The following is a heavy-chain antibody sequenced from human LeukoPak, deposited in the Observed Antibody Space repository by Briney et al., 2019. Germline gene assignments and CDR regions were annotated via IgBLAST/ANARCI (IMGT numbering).Heavy chain of an antibody. CDR1: ALTFSTYS. CDR3: ARGSGVQVWSSLDY. D-gene: IGHD5-18*01. CDR2: ISSSGSYI. V-gene: IGHV3-21*06. J-gene: IGHJ4*02. Sequence: GGSLRLSCADSALTFSTYSMNWVRQAPGKGLEWVSSISSSGSYIYYADSVKGRFTISRDNAKNSLHLQMSGLRAEDTAVYYCARGSGVQVWSSLDYWGQGTLVTVSS.